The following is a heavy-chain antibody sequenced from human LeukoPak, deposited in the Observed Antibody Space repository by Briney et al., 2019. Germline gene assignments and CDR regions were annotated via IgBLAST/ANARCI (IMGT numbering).Heavy chain of an antibody. CDR2: IKSKAAGGTT. D-gene: IGHD3-9*01. J-gene: IGHJ4*02. Sequence: GGSLRLSCAASGITFSNAWMSWVRQAPGKGLEWVARIKSKAAGGTTDYVAAVKGRFTISRDDSKNTLYVQMNSLKIEDTAVYFCTTHDRVTYYFDCWGQGTLVSVSS. V-gene: IGHV3-15*01. CDR3: TTHDRVTYYFDC. CDR1: GITFSNAW.